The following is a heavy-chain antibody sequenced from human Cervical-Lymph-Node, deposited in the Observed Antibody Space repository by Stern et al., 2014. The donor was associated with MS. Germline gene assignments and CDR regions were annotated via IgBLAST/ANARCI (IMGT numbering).Heavy chain of an antibody. D-gene: IGHD2-2*01. J-gene: IGHJ6*02. CDR1: GGSISSYY. CDR2: IYYSGST. CDR3: ARFGSYAYWDYGMDV. Sequence: QVQLVESGPGLVKPSETLSLTCTVSGGSISSYYWSWIRQPPGKGLEWIGYIYYSGSTNYNPSLKSRVTISVDTSKNQFSLKLSSVTAADTAVYYCARFGSYAYWDYGMDVWGQGTTVTVSS. V-gene: IGHV4-59*01.